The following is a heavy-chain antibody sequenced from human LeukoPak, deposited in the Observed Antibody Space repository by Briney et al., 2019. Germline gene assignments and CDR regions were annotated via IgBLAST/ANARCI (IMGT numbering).Heavy chain of an antibody. Sequence: PGGSLRLSCAASGFTFSSYGMHWVRQAPGKGLEWVAVISYDGSNKYYADSVKGRFTISRDNSKNTLYLQMNSLRAEDTAVYYCARELLDNYSDYWGQGTLVTVSS. D-gene: IGHD2-21*02. J-gene: IGHJ4*02. V-gene: IGHV3-30*03. CDR3: ARELLDNYSDY. CDR2: ISYDGSNK. CDR1: GFTFSSYG.